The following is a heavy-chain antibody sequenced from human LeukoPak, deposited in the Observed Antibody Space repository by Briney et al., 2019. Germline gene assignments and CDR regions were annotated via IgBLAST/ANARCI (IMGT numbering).Heavy chain of an antibody. Sequence: SETLSLTCTVSGGSINGYYWSWIRQSPGKGLESLGYIYYTGSTNYNPSLKSRVTMSVDTSRNQFFLRLSSVTAADTAVYYCARRRGYSYGSRAFDIWGQGTMVTVSS. J-gene: IGHJ3*02. V-gene: IGHV4-59*12. CDR2: IYYTGST. D-gene: IGHD5-18*01. CDR3: ARRRGYSYGSRAFDI. CDR1: GGSINGYY.